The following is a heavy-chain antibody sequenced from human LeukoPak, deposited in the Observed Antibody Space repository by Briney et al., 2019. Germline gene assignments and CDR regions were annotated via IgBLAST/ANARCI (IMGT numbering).Heavy chain of an antibody. J-gene: IGHJ4*02. D-gene: IGHD6-19*01. CDR2: INPNSGGT. CDR3: ARDWGAVAGDFDY. V-gene: IGHV1-2*06. Sequence: ASVKVSCKASGYTFTSYYMHWVRQAPGQGLEWMGRINPNSGGTNFAQRFQGRVTMTRDTSISTAYMELSRLRSDDTAVYYCARDWGAVAGDFDYWGQGTLVTVSS. CDR1: GYTFTSYY.